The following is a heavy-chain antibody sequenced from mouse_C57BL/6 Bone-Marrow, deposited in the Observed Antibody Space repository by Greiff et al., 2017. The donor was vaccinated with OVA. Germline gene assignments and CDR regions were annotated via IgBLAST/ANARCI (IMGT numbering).Heavy chain of an antibody. J-gene: IGHJ3*01. CDR2: LHPRNGGT. CDR1: GSTFTSSW. Sequence: QVQLQQPGTELVKPGASVKLSCKASGSTFTSSWLPWVKQRPGQGLAWIGNLHPRNGGTNSTEKFKSKATLTVDKSSSTAYMQLSSLTSEDSAVYYCARKETNDYDWFAYWGQGTLVTVSA. D-gene: IGHD2-4*01. V-gene: IGHV1-53*01. CDR3: ARKETNDYDWFAY.